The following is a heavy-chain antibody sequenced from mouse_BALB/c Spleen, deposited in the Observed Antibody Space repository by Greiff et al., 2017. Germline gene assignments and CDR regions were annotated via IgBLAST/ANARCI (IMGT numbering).Heavy chain of an antibody. Sequence: VQLKESGGGLVKPGGSLKLSCAASGFTFSSYTMSWVRQTPEKRLEWVATISSGGSYTYYPDSVKGRFTISRDNAKNTLYLQMSSLKSEDTAMYYCTRELYWGQGTTLTVSS. CDR1: GFTFSSYT. CDR2: ISSGGSYT. J-gene: IGHJ2*01. CDR3: TRELY. V-gene: IGHV5-6-4*01.